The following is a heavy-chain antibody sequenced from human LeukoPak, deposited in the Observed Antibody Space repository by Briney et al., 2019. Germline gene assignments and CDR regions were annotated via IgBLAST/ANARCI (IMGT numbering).Heavy chain of an antibody. J-gene: IGHJ4*02. Sequence: SETLSLTCAVYGGSFSGYYWSWVRQPPGKGLEWIGEINHSGNTNYNPSLKSRVTLSVDTSKNRFSLNLGSVTAADTAVYYCARGMPGYWGQGSLVTVSS. D-gene: IGHD2-2*01. CDR3: ARGMPGY. CDR2: INHSGNT. CDR1: GGSFSGYY. V-gene: IGHV4-34*01.